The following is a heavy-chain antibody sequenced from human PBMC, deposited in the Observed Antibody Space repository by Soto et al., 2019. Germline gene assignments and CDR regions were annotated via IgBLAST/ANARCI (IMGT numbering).Heavy chain of an antibody. CDR1: GFTFSSYG. CDR3: ARDSYYDILTGYYDYYGMHV. V-gene: IGHV3-30*03. CDR2: ISYDGSNK. D-gene: IGHD3-9*01. J-gene: IGHJ6*02. Sequence: GGSLRLSCAASGFTFSSYGMHWVRQAPGKGLEWVAVISYDGSNKYYADSVKGRFTISRDNSKNTLYLQMNSLRAEDTAVYYCARDSYYDILTGYYDYYGMHVWGQGTTVTVSS.